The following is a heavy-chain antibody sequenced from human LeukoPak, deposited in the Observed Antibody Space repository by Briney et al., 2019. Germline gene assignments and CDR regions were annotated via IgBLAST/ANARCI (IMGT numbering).Heavy chain of an antibody. CDR3: APRPSGSYYGPDY. D-gene: IGHD1-26*01. Sequence: GGSLRLSCVASGITFSNYAVSWVRQAPGKGLEWVSAISGSGGSTYYADSVKGRFTISRDNSKNTLYLQMNSLRAEDTAVYYCAPRPSGSYYGPDYWGQGTLVTVSS. V-gene: IGHV3-23*01. CDR2: ISGSGGST. CDR1: GITFSNYA. J-gene: IGHJ4*02.